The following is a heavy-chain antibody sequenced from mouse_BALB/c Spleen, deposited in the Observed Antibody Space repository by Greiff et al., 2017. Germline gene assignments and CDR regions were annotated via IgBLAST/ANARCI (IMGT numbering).Heavy chain of an antibody. CDR3: GREPYGMFAY. Sequence: QVQLQQSGPGLVAPSQTLSISCTASGFSFTSYGVHWVRQPPGKGLEWLGVIWAGGSTNYNSALMSRLSISKDNSKSQVFLRMNSLQTDDTAMYYCGREPYGMFAYWGQGTLVTVSA. D-gene: IGHD2-1*01. V-gene: IGHV2-9*02. CDR2: IWAGGST. J-gene: IGHJ3*01. CDR1: GFSFTSYG.